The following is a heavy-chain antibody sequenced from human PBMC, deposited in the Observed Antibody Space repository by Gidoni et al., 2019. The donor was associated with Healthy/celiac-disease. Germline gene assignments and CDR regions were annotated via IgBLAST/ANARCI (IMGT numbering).Heavy chain of an antibody. CDR1: GFTFGDYA. Sequence: EVQLVESGGGLVQPGRSLRLSCTASGFTFGDYAMSWVRQAPGKGLEWVVFIRSKAYGGTTEYAASVKGRFTSSRDDSKSSAYLQMNSLKTEDTAVYYCTRPYLNAFDIWGQGTMVTVSS. CDR3: TRPYLNAFDI. CDR2: IRSKAYGGTT. V-gene: IGHV3-49*04. J-gene: IGHJ3*02.